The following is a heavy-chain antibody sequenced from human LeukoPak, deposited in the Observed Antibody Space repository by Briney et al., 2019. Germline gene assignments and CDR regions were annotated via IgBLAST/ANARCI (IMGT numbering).Heavy chain of an antibody. J-gene: IGHJ6*03. V-gene: IGHV3-7*01. CDR3: ARDPYNGNYGDSYYYFMDA. Sequence: PGGSLRLSCAASGFTFISYWLTWVRQAPGKGLEWVANIKQDGSEKYYVGSVKGRFTISRDNAKNSLSLQMNSLRAEDTAVYYCARDPYNGNYGDSYYYFMDAWGKGTTVTISS. CDR2: IKQDGSEK. CDR1: GFTFISYW. D-gene: IGHD1-26*01.